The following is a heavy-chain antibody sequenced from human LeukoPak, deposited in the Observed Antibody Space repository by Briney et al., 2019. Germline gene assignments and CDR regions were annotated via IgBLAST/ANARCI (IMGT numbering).Heavy chain of an antibody. D-gene: IGHD3-22*01. J-gene: IGHJ4*02. CDR2: ITSDSRYM. CDR1: GFTFSSYN. Sequence: GGSLRLSCAASGFTFSSYNMNWVRQAPGKGLEWVSSITSDSRYMYYADSVKGRFTISRDNAKNSLYLQMNSLRAEDTAVYYCAKDSGRITMIVVVLASFDYWGQGTLVTVSS. V-gene: IGHV3-21*04. CDR3: AKDSGRITMIVVVLASFDY.